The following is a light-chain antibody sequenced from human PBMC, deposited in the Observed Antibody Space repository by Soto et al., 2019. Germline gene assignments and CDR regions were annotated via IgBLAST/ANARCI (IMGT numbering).Light chain of an antibody. J-gene: IGKJ1*01. V-gene: IGKV3-20*01. CDR2: GPS. CDR1: QTVSSNY. CDR3: QQYGSSQS. Sequence: EIVLTQSPGTLSLSPGERATLSCRASQTVSSNYLAWYQQKPGQAPRLLIYGPSSRATGIPDRFSGSGSGTDFTLTISRLEPEDFAVYYCQQYGSSQSFGQGTKVEIK.